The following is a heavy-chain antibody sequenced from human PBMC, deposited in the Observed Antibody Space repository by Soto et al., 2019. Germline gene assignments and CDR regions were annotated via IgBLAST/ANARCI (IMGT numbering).Heavy chain of an antibody. CDR2: ILYDGSNK. D-gene: IGHD2-21*02. Sequence: QPGGSLRLSCAASGFTFSTYGMHWVRQAPGKGLEWVAIILYDGSNKYYADSVKGRFTISRDNSKNTLYLQMNSLRAEDTAVYYCAKGQVVVVTAHYFDYWGQGTLVTVSS. CDR1: GFTFSTYG. J-gene: IGHJ4*02. V-gene: IGHV3-30*18. CDR3: AKGQVVVVTAHYFDY.